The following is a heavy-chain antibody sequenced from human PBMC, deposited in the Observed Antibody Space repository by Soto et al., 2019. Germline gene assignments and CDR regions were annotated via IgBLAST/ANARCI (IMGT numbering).Heavy chain of an antibody. CDR3: ARGDFCSTTSCPNYSTVLAV. D-gene: IGHD2-2*01. Sequence: GASVKVSCKASGGTFTNYAVTWVRQAPGQKLEWMGGIIPIYGTANSAQRFRGRDTIPADDSTSTAYVEVSSLRSDDTAVYYCARGDFCSTTSCPNYSTVLAVWGKGPTVTVSP. CDR1: GGTFTNYA. V-gene: IGHV1-69*13. CDR2: IIPIYGTA. J-gene: IGHJ6*04.